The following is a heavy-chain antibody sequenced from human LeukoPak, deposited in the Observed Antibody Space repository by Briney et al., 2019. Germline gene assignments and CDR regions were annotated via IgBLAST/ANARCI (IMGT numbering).Heavy chain of an antibody. V-gene: IGHV4-39*01. D-gene: IGHD3-10*01. CDR2: IYYTGGT. CDR1: DGSINSYY. J-gene: IGHJ5*02. Sequence: SETLSLTCSVSDGSINSYYCGWIRQPPGKGLEWIGNIYYTGGTYYNPSLKSRVTISMDTSKNQFSLKLTSVTASDTAVYYCARHLLVRGALNWFDPWGQGTLVTVSS. CDR3: ARHLLVRGALNWFDP.